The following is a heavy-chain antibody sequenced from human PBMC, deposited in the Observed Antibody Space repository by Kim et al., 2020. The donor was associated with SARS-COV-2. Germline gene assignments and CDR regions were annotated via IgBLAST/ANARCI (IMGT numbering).Heavy chain of an antibody. CDR2: ISAYNGNT. V-gene: IGHV1-18*01. Sequence: ASVKVSCKASGYTFTSYGISWVRQAPGQGLEWMGWISAYNGNTNYAQKLQGRGTMTTDTSTSTAYMELRSLRSDDTAVYYCARVVLSETTYYYYGMDVWGQGTTVTVSS. CDR3: ARVVLSETTYYYYGMDV. CDR1: GYTFTSYG. D-gene: IGHD3-16*02. J-gene: IGHJ6*02.